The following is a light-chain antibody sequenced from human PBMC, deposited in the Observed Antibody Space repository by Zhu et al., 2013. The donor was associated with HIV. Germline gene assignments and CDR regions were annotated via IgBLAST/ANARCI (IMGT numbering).Light chain of an antibody. CDR2: GAS. CDR3: QQRNSWPRT. CDR1: QSVSSSY. J-gene: IGKJ1*01. V-gene: IGKV3D-20*02. Sequence: EIVLTQSPATLSLSPGERVTLSCRASQSVSSSYLAWYQQKPGQAPRLLIYGASSRATGIPARFSGSGSGTDFTLTISSLESEDFAVYYCQQRNSWPRTFGQGTKVEIK.